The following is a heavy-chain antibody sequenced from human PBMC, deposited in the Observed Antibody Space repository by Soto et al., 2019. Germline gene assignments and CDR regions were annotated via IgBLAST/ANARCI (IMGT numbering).Heavy chain of an antibody. D-gene: IGHD3-10*01. Sequence: SETLSLTCAVSRGSISSSNWWSWVRQPPGKGLEWIGDIYHRGSTNYNPSLKSRVTISVDKSKNQFSLKLSSVTAADTAVYHFARHPPIVRGVTNNYYYYGMDVWGQGTTLTVS. CDR2: IYHRGST. J-gene: IGHJ6*02. V-gene: IGHV4-4*02. CDR1: RGSISSSNW. CDR3: ARHPPIVRGVTNNYYYYGMDV.